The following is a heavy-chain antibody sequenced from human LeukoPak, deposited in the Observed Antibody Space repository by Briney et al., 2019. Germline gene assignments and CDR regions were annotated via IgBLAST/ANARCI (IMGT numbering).Heavy chain of an antibody. D-gene: IGHD2-21*02. J-gene: IGHJ3*02. CDR2: INPGDGST. CDR1: GSTFTTFS. Sequence: ASVTVSRTASGSTFTTFSINWVRQAPAQGHEWMGTINPGDGSTNYAQKVQGRVTMTRDTSTSTVYMELSSLRSEDTAVYFCARDLISGDWTWDIWGQGTMVTVSS. V-gene: IGHV1-46*01. CDR3: ARDLISGDWTWDI.